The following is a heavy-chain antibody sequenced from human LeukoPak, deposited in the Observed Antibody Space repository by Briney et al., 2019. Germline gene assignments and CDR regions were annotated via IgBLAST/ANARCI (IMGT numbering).Heavy chain of an antibody. Sequence: GGSLRLSCAASGFSFSSSAMHWVRQAPGKGLDWVAFIHYDGNNKYYADSVKGRFTISRDNSKNTVYLQMNSLRPEDTAVYYCARVYSRYYYYYYMDVWGKGTTVTVSS. D-gene: IGHD5-18*01. CDR1: GFSFSSSA. J-gene: IGHJ6*03. CDR3: ARVYSRYYYYYYMDV. V-gene: IGHV3-30*02. CDR2: IHYDGNNK.